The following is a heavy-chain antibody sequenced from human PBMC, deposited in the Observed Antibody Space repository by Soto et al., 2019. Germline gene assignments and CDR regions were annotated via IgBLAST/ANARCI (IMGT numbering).Heavy chain of an antibody. J-gene: IGHJ6*02. Sequence: ASVKVSCKASGYTFIGYYMHWVRQAPGQGLEWMGWINPKSGGANYAQKFQGRVTMTRDTSISTAYMELSRLRSDDTAVYYCARDRHDFWSGTDYGMDVWGQGTTVTVSS. D-gene: IGHD3-3*01. CDR1: GYTFIGYY. CDR3: ARDRHDFWSGTDYGMDV. V-gene: IGHV1-2*02. CDR2: INPKSGGA.